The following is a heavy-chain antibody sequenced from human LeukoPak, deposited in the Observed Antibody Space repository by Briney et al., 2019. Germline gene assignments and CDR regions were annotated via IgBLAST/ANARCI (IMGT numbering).Heavy chain of an antibody. Sequence: PSETLSLTCIVSRGSISSHYWSWIRQPPGKGLEWIGYISYSGVTESNPSLKSRVTMSVDTSKNQFSLKLTSMTAADTAVYYCARTGGYMVWGVQNWFDPWGQGTLVTVSS. CDR2: ISYSGVT. CDR1: RGSISSHY. J-gene: IGHJ5*02. D-gene: IGHD3-10*01. V-gene: IGHV4-59*08. CDR3: ARTGGYMVWGVQNWFDP.